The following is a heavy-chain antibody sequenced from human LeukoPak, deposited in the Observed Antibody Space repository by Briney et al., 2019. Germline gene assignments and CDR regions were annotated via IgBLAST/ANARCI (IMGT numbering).Heavy chain of an antibody. D-gene: IGHD2-15*01. CDR2: ISYDGSNK. V-gene: IGHV3-30-3*01. Sequence: GRSLRLSCAASGFTFSSYAMHWVRQAPGKGLEWVAVISYDGSNKYYADSVKGRFTISRDNSKNTLYLQMSSLRAEDTAVYYCARSPRSGYFDYWGQGTLVTVSS. CDR3: ARSPRSGYFDY. CDR1: GFTFSSYA. J-gene: IGHJ4*02.